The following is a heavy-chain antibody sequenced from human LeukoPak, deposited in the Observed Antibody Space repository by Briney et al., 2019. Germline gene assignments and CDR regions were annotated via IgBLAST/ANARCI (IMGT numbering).Heavy chain of an antibody. Sequence: SETLSLTCTVSGGSISSSSYYWGWIRQPPGKGLEWIGSIYYSGSTYYNPSLKSRVTISVDTSKNQFSLKLSSVTAADTAVYYCARDMEGYSSSSRWFDPWGQGTLVTVSS. V-gene: IGHV4-39*07. D-gene: IGHD6-6*01. CDR3: ARDMEGYSSSSRWFDP. CDR1: GGSISSSSYY. J-gene: IGHJ5*02. CDR2: IYYSGST.